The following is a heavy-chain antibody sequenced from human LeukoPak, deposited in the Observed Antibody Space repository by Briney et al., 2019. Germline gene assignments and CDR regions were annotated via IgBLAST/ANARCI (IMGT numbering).Heavy chain of an antibody. CDR2: ISAYNGNT. CDR3: ARAITIFGVVTFYYYYMDV. CDR1: GYTFTSYA. Sequence: ASVKVSCKASGYTFTSYAMNWVRQAPGQGLEWMGWISAYNGNTNYAQKLQGRATMTTDTSTSTAYMELRSLRSDDTAVYYCARAITIFGVVTFYYYYMDVWGKGTTVTVSS. D-gene: IGHD3-3*01. V-gene: IGHV1-18*01. J-gene: IGHJ6*03.